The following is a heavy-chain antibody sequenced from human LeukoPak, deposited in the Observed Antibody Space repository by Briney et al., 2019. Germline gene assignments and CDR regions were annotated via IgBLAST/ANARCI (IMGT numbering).Heavy chain of an antibody. CDR2: IIPIFGTA. D-gene: IGHD3-10*01. CDR1: GGTFSSYA. V-gene: IGHV1-69*06. CDR3: ATPPHYSADAFDI. J-gene: IGHJ3*02. Sequence: SVKVSCKASGGTFSSYAISWVRQAPGQGLEWMGGIIPIFGTANYAQKFQGRVTMTEDTSTDTAYMELSSLRSEDTAVYYCATPPHYSADAFDIWGQGTMVTVSS.